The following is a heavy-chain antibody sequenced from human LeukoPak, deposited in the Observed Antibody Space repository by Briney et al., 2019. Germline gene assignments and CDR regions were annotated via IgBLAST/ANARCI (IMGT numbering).Heavy chain of an antibody. CDR3: AKVPAYCGGDCLLDY. J-gene: IGHJ4*02. D-gene: IGHD2-21*02. CDR1: GFTFSSYA. Sequence: PGGSLRLSCAASGFTFSSYAMSWVRQAPGEGLEWVSAISGSGGSTYYADSVKGRFTISRDNSKNTLYLQMNSLRAEDTAVYYCAKVPAYCGGDCLLDYWGQGTLVTVSS. V-gene: IGHV3-23*01. CDR2: ISGSGGST.